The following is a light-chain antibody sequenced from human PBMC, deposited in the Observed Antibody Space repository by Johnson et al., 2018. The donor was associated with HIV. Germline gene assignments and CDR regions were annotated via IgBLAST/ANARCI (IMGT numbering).Light chain of an antibody. CDR3: ATWDSSLSAGRV. CDR1: SSNIGNNY. J-gene: IGLJ1*01. V-gene: IGLV1-51*01. CDR2: DNN. Sequence: QSVLTQSPSVSAAPGQKVTISCSGSSSNIGNNYVSWYQQLPGTAPKLLIYDNNKRPSGIPDRFSGSKSGTSATLGITGLQTGDEADYYCATWDSSLSAGRVFGTGTKVTVI.